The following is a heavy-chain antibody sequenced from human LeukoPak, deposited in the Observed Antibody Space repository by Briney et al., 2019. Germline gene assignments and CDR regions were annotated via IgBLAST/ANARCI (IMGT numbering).Heavy chain of an antibody. CDR3: AREEYDILTGYSLPYYYYYYMDV. J-gene: IGHJ6*03. V-gene: IGHV3-30*04. CDR1: GFTFSSYA. Sequence: PGRSLRLSCAASGFTFSSYAKHWVRQAPGKGLEWVAVISYDGSNKYYADSVKGRFTISRDNSKNTLYLQMNSLRAEDTAVYYCAREEYDILTGYSLPYYYYYYMDVWGKGTTVTVSS. CDR2: ISYDGSNK. D-gene: IGHD3-9*01.